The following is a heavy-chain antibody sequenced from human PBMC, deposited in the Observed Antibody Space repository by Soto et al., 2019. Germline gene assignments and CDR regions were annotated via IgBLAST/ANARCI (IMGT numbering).Heavy chain of an antibody. CDR2: INHGGST. CDR1: GGSFSGYY. J-gene: IGHJ4*02. V-gene: IGHV4-34*02. D-gene: IGHD5-12*01. CDR3: ASGGQTIIPKD. Sequence: QVQLQQWGAGLLKPSETLSLTCAVYGGSFSGYYWSWIRQPPAKGLDWIGEINHGGSTNSNPSLKCRVTISIDTSKNQFSLKLSSVTAADTAVYYCASGGQTIIPKDWGQGTLVTFSS.